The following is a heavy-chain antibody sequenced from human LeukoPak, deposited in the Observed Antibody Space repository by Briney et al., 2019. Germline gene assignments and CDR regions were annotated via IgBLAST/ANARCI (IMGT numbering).Heavy chain of an antibody. CDR3: ARVGSNWSNDY. CDR1: GFTFTSHS. CDR2: IGSRSTSI. D-gene: IGHD6-13*01. Sequence: GGSLRLSCAASGFTFTSHSMNWVRQAPGKGLEWVSSIGSRSTSIYYADSVKGRFTISRDNAKNSLYLQMNSLRAEDTAVYYCARVGSNWSNDYWGQGTLVTVSS. J-gene: IGHJ4*02. V-gene: IGHV3-21*01.